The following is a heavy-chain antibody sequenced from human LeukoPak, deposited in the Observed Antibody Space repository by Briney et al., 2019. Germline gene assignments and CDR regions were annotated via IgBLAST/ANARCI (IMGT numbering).Heavy chain of an antibody. CDR3: ARDREYQLPNLANWFDP. V-gene: IGHV1-18*01. D-gene: IGHD2-2*01. CDR1: GYTFTSYG. Sequence: ASVKVSCKASGYTFTSYGISWVRQAPGQGLEWMGWISAYNGNTNYAQKLQGRVTMTTDTSTSTAYMELRSLRSDDTAVYYCARDREYQLPNLANWFDPWGQGTLVTVSS. CDR2: ISAYNGNT. J-gene: IGHJ5*02.